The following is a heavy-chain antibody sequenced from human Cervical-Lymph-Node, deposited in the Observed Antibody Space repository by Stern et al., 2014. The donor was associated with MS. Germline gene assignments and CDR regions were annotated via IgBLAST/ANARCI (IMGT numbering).Heavy chain of an antibody. D-gene: IGHD3-10*01. CDR3: ATSTYGLVH. Sequence: VQLVESGPEVKKPGSSVKVSCKAAGDTFDSYGISWVRQAPGQGLEWMGGLFPLFGTPIYAQKFQGRVTMTADESTTTAYMDLTSLSVEDTAVYYCATSTYGLVHWGQGTLVTVSS. CDR2: LFPLFGTP. J-gene: IGHJ4*02. CDR1: GDTFDSYG. V-gene: IGHV1-69*01.